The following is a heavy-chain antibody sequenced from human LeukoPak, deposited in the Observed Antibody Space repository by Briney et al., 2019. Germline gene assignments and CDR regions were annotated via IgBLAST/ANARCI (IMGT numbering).Heavy chain of an antibody. CDR2: ISSSGSTI. CDR1: GFIFSTYE. D-gene: IGHD3-22*01. V-gene: IGHV3-48*03. Sequence: GGSLRLSCAASGFIFSTYEMNWVRQAPGKGLEWVSYISSSGSTIYYADSVTGRFTISRDNAKNSLYLQMNSLRVEDTAVYYCASSKWFYFDSWGQGTLVTVSS. CDR3: ASSKWFYFDS. J-gene: IGHJ4*02.